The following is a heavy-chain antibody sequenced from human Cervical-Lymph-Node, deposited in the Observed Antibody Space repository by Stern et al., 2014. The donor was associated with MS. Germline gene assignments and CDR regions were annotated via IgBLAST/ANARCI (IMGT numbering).Heavy chain of an antibody. D-gene: IGHD2/OR15-2a*01. V-gene: IGHV1-69*01. J-gene: IGHJ4*02. CDR2: TIPIFGKA. Sequence: VQLVESGAEVKKPGSSVKVSCKASGGTFSNHVISWVRQAPGQGLEWMGGTIPIFGKALYAQKFQGRVTLTADDATRSPYMELSSLRSEDTAVYYCARAAYSTSSYNYWGQGTLVTVSA. CDR1: GGTFSNHV. CDR3: ARAAYSTSSYNY.